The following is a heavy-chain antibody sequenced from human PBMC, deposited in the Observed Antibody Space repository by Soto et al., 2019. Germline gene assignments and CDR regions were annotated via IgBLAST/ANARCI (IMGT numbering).Heavy chain of an antibody. CDR2: IWYDGSNK. Sequence: GGSLRLSCAASGFTFSSYVMHWVRQAPGKGLEWVAVIWYDGSNKYYADSVKGRFTISRDNSKNTLYLQMNSLRAEDTAVYYCARDTPKEYSSSSVYYYYGMDVWGQGTTVTVSS. V-gene: IGHV3-33*01. CDR3: ARDTPKEYSSSSVYYYYGMDV. J-gene: IGHJ6*02. CDR1: GFTFSSYV. D-gene: IGHD6-6*01.